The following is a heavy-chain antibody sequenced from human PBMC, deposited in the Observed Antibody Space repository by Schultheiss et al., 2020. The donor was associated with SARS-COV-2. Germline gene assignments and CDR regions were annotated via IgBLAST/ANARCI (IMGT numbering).Heavy chain of an antibody. CDR1: GFTFSSYA. J-gene: IGHJ4*02. V-gene: IGHV3-23*01. CDR2: ISGSGGST. CDR3: ARGHQQLVLLH. D-gene: IGHD6-13*01. Sequence: GESLKISCAASGFTFSSYAMSWVRQAPGKGLEWVSAISGSGGSTYYADSVKGRFTISRDNSKNTLYLQMNSLRAEDTAVYYCARGHQQLVLLHWGQGTLVTVSS.